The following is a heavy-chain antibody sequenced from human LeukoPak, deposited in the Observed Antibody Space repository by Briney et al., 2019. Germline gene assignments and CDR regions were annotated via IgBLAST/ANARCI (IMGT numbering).Heavy chain of an antibody. Sequence: SETLSLTCTVSGGSISHYYWSWIRQPPQKGLEWIGYIYYSGSTNYNPSLKSRVTISVDTSKNQFSLKLSSLTAADTAVYYCARVYYSSSYDYWYFDLWGGGTLVTVSS. CDR1: GGSISHYY. CDR2: IYYSGST. J-gene: IGHJ2*01. V-gene: IGHV4-59*01. CDR3: ARVYYSSSYDYWYFDL. D-gene: IGHD6-13*01.